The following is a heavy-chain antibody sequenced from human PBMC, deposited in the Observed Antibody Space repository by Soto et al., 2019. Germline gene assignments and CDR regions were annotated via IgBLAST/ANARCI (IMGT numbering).Heavy chain of an antibody. J-gene: IGHJ5*02. CDR3: ARANFPYNWVDP. V-gene: IGHV4-34*01. CDR1: GGSFSDYF. CDR2: INHSGRT. Sequence: QVQLQQWGAGLLKPSETLSLTCAVYGGSFSDYFWTWIRQPPGKGLEWIGEINHSGRTYYSPSLKSRVTISVDSPKDQFSLNLTSVTAAYTAVYYCARANFPYNWVDPWGRGTQVTVSS. D-gene: IGHD1-1*01.